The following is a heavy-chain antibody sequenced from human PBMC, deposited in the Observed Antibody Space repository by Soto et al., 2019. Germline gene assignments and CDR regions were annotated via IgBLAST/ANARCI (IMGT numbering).Heavy chain of an antibody. CDR2: IYYSGSN. CDR1: GGSLSSYY. J-gene: IGHJ4*02. Sequence: QVQLQESGPGLVKPSETLSLTCTVSGGSLSSYYWSWIRHPPGKGLEWIGYIYYSGSNNYNPSLTRRVTISVDTSKNQFSLKLTSVAAADTAGYFCGGHYEILNEGYFDYWGQGTLVTVSS. V-gene: IGHV4-59*01. D-gene: IGHD3-9*01. CDR3: GGHYEILNEGYFDY.